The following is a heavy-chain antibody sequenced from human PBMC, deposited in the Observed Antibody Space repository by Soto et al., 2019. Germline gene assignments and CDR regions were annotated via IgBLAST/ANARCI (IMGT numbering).Heavy chain of an antibody. CDR3: ASRGGDSSGYYQALYFDY. CDR2: ISYDGSNK. D-gene: IGHD3-22*01. J-gene: IGHJ4*02. Sequence: GGSLRLSCAASGFTFSSYGMHWVRQAPGKGLEWVAVISYDGSNKYYADSVKGRFTISRDNSKNTLYLQMNSLRAEDTAVYYCASRGGDSSGYYQALYFDYWGQGTLVTVSS. CDR1: GFTFSSYG. V-gene: IGHV3-30*03.